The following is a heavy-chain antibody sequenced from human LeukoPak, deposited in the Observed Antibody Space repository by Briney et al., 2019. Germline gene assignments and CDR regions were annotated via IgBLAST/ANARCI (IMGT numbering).Heavy chain of an antibody. CDR3: ARGNSESSSQDGFDP. J-gene: IGHJ5*02. D-gene: IGHD1-26*01. Sequence: TGGSRRLSCAASGFTFADYSMHWVRQAPGKGLEWVSGTSWNSGTIGYADSVKGRLTISRDNAKNSLYLQVNSLIDDDTAIYSCARGNSESSSQDGFDPWGEGTRVTVSS. V-gene: IGHV3-9*01. CDR2: TSWNSGTI. CDR1: GFTFADYS.